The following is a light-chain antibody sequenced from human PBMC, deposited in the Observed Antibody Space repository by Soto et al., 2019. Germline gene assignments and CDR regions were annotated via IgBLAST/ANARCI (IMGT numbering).Light chain of an antibody. CDR1: QSISSY. J-gene: IGKJ3*01. CDR2: AAS. CDR3: QQSYSTPFT. Sequence: DIQMTQSPSSLSASVGDRITITCRASQSISSYLNWYQQKPGKAPKVLIFAASILQSGVPSRFSGSGSGTDFTLTISSLQPEDFATYYCQQSYSTPFTFGPGTKVDIK. V-gene: IGKV1-39*01.